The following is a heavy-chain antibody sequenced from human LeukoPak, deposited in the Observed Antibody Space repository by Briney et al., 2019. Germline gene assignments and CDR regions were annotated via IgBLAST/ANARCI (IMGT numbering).Heavy chain of an antibody. CDR3: ARDPPLGSCSTISCPHLDY. Sequence: AGGSLRLSCAASGFTFSRYSMNWVRQAPGKGLEWVSSISSSSSFIYYADSVKGRFTISRDNAKNSLYLQMNSLRAEDTAVHYCARDPPLGSCSTISCPHLDYWGQGTLVTVSS. CDR2: ISSSSSFI. J-gene: IGHJ4*02. V-gene: IGHV3-21*01. D-gene: IGHD2-2*01. CDR1: GFTFSRYS.